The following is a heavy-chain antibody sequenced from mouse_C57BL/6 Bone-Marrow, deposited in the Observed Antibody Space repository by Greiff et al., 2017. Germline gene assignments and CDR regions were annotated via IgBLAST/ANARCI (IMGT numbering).Heavy chain of an antibody. D-gene: IGHD1-1*01. CDR2: IDPSDSET. CDR3: AREGITTVVGWDYYAMDY. J-gene: IGHJ4*01. Sequence: QVQLQQPGAELVRPGSSVKLSCKASGYTFTSSWMHWVKQRPIQGLEWIGNIDPSDSETHYNQKFKDKATLTVDKSSSTAYMQLSSLTSEDSAVXYCAREGITTVVGWDYYAMDYWGQGTSVTVSS. CDR1: GYTFTSSW. V-gene: IGHV1-52*01.